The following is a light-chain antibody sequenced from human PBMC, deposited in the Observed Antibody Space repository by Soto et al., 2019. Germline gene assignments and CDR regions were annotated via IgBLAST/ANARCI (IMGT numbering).Light chain of an antibody. V-gene: IGLV2-8*01. J-gene: IGLJ3*02. Sequence: QSALTQPPSASGSPGQSVTISCTGTSSDIGGYNSVSWYQQHPGKAPRLMIYEVNKRPSGVPDRFSGSKSGNTASLTISGLQAEDEADYFCCSYAATFSVFGGGTKVTVL. CDR2: EVN. CDR3: CSYAATFSV. CDR1: SSDIGGYNS.